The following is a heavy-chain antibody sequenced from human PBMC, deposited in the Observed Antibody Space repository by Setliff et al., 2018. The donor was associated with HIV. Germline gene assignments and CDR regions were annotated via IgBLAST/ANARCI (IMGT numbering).Heavy chain of an antibody. CDR3: ARLRGSSGYYVFDY. Sequence: TLSLTCAVSGYSISSGYYWGWIRQPPGKGLAWIGNIYHSGTTYYNPSLKSRITISVDTSKNQFSLKLSSVTAADTAVYYCARLRGSSGYYVFDYWGQGTLVTVSS. CDR2: IYHSGTT. D-gene: IGHD3-22*01. V-gene: IGHV4-38-2*01. CDR1: GYSISSGYY. J-gene: IGHJ4*02.